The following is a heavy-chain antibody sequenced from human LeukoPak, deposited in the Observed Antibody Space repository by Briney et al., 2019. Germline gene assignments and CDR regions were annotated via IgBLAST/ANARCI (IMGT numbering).Heavy chain of an antibody. CDR3: AKLDEESKEALDYYYYGMDV. J-gene: IGHJ6*02. Sequence: PGGSLRLSCAASGFTFSSYSMSWVRQAPGKGLEWVSAISGSGGSTYYADSVKGRFTISRDNSKNTLYLQMNSLRAEDTAVYYCAKLDEESKEALDYYYYGMDVWGQGTTVTVSS. CDR1: GFTFSSYS. V-gene: IGHV3-23*01. D-gene: IGHD1-1*01. CDR2: ISGSGGST.